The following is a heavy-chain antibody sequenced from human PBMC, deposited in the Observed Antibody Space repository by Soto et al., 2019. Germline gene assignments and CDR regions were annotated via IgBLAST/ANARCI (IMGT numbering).Heavy chain of an antibody. V-gene: IGHV5-10-1*01. Sequence: GESQKISCKGSGYSFTSYWLSWVRQMPGKGLEWMGRIDPSDSYTNYSPSFQGHVTISADKSISTAYLQWSSLKASDTAMYYCARQMHYGMDVWGQGDHGHRLL. CDR2: IDPSDSYT. CDR1: GYSFTSYW. CDR3: ARQMHYGMDV. J-gene: IGHJ6*02.